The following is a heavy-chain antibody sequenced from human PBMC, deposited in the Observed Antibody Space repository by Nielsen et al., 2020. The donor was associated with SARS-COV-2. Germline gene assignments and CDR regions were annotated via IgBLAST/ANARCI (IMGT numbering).Heavy chain of an antibody. CDR2: INPNSGGT. Sequence: ASVKVSCKASGYTFTDYYIHWVRQAPGQGLEWMGWINPNSGGTDYAEKFQGRVSMTRDTSISTVYMELTRLRSDDTAVYYCARESSCGGGNCHLDSWGQGSLVTVSS. CDR1: GYTFTDYY. CDR3: ARESSCGGGNCHLDS. V-gene: IGHV1-2*02. J-gene: IGHJ4*02. D-gene: IGHD2-15*01.